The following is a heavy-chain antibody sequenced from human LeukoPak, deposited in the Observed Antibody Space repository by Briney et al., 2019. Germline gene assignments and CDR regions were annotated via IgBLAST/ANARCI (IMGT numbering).Heavy chain of an antibody. V-gene: IGHV1-18*01. Sequence: GASVKVSFKASGYTFTSYGISWVRQAPGQGLEWMGWISAYNGNTNYAQKLQGRVTMTTDTSTSTAYMELRSLRSDDTGVYYCARRGYCSSTSCHPWFDPWSQGTLVTVSS. CDR2: ISAYNGNT. J-gene: IGHJ5*02. CDR3: ARRGYCSSTSCHPWFDP. D-gene: IGHD2-2*01. CDR1: GYTFTSYG.